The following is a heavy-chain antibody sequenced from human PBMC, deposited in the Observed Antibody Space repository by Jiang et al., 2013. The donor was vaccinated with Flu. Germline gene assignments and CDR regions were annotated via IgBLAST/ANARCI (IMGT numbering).Heavy chain of an antibody. Sequence: GLVKPSETLSLTCTVSGGPISGHYWSWIRQPQGTGLEWIGYIYYNGTTASNPSLNSRVTMSVDTSQNQFSLNVGSVTAADTAVYYCAKNGDTTSPGFRYWGQGTLVTVSS. CDR1: GGPISGHY. D-gene: IGHD7-27*01. J-gene: IGHJ4*02. CDR3: AKNGDTTSPGFRY. CDR2: IYYNGTT. V-gene: IGHV4-59*11.